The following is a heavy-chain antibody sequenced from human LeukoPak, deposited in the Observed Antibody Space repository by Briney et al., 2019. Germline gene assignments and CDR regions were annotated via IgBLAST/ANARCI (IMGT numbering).Heavy chain of an antibody. CDR2: IYHSGST. J-gene: IGHJ4*02. Sequence: SETLSLTCTASGYSISSGYYWGWIRQPPGKGLEWIGSIYHSGSTYYNPSLKSRVTISVDTSKNQFSLKLSSVTAADTAVYYCAGSSIAAWTFDYWGQGTLVTVSS. CDR3: AGSSIAAWTFDY. D-gene: IGHD6-6*01. V-gene: IGHV4-38-2*02. CDR1: GYSISSGYY.